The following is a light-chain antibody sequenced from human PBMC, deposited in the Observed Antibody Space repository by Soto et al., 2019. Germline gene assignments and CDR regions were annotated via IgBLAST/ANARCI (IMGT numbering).Light chain of an antibody. J-gene: IGLJ1*01. Sequence: QSVLTQPASVSGSPGQSITISCTGTSSDVGGYNYVSWYQHHPGKAPKLLIYDVNNRPSGVSDRFSGSKSGNTASLTISGLQTEDEADYYCSAYTSGGTVDVFGTGTKLTVL. V-gene: IGLV2-14*01. CDR1: SSDVGGYNY. CDR2: DVN. CDR3: SAYTSGGTVDV.